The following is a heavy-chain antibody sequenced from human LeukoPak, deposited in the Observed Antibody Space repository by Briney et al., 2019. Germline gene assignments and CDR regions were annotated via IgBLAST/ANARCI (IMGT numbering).Heavy chain of an antibody. CDR2: ISGSGGST. CDR1: GFTFSSYA. CDR3: ARAGSYGALNQGY. V-gene: IGHV3-23*01. Sequence: PGGSLRLSCAASGFTFSSYAMSWVRQAPGKGLEWVSAISGSGGSTYYADSVKGRFTISRDNANNSLYLQMNSLRAEDTAVYYCARAGSYGALNQGYWGQGTLVTVSS. J-gene: IGHJ4*02. D-gene: IGHD3-10*01.